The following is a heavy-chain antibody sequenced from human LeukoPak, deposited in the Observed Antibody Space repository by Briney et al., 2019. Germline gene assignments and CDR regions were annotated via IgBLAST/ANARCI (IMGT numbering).Heavy chain of an antibody. CDR2: MNPNSGNT. Sequence: ASVKVSCKASGYTFTSYDINWVRQATGQGLEWMGWMNPNSGNTGYAQKFQGRVTITRNTSISTAYMELSSLRSEDTAVYYCAKSFFGTIAGRPLGFDYWGQGTLVTVSS. CDR1: GYTFTSYD. CDR3: AKSFFGTIAGRPLGFDY. V-gene: IGHV1-8*03. D-gene: IGHD6-6*01. J-gene: IGHJ4*02.